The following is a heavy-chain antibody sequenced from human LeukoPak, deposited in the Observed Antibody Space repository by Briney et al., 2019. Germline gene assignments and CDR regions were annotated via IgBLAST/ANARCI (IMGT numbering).Heavy chain of an antibody. CDR1: GYSFTSYW. CDR2: IYPGDSDT. Sequence: KVSCKASGYSFTSYWIGWVRQMPGKGLEWMGIIYPGDSDTRYSPSFQGQVTISADKSISTAYLQWSSLKASDTAMYYCARHPLWHFDYWGQGTLVTVSS. CDR3: ARHPLWHFDY. J-gene: IGHJ4*02. V-gene: IGHV5-51*01. D-gene: IGHD3-10*01.